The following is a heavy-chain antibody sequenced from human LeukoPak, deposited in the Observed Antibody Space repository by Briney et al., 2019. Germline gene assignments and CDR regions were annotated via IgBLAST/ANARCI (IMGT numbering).Heavy chain of an antibody. J-gene: IGHJ5*02. D-gene: IGHD6-13*01. Sequence: ASVKVSRKASGYTFTGYYMHWVRQAPGQGLEWMGWINPNSGGTNYAQKFQGRVTMTRDTSISTAYMELSRLRSDDTAVYYCARDLYSSSWINWFDPWGQGTLVTVSS. CDR3: ARDLYSSSWINWFDP. V-gene: IGHV1-2*02. CDR1: GYTFTGYY. CDR2: INPNSGGT.